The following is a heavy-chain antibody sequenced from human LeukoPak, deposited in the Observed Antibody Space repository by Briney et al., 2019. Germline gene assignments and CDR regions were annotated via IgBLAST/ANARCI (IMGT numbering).Heavy chain of an antibody. D-gene: IGHD3-9*01. J-gene: IGHJ3*02. CDR1: GGTFSSYA. V-gene: IGHV1-69*13. CDR3: ARDTLAEYDILTGYYRDAFDI. CDR2: IIPIFGTA. Sequence: GASVKVSCKASGGTFSSYAISWVRQAPGQGLEWMGGIIPIFGTANYAQKFQGRVTITADESTSTAYMELSSLRSEDTAVYYCARDTLAEYDILTGYYRDAFDIWGQGTMVTVSS.